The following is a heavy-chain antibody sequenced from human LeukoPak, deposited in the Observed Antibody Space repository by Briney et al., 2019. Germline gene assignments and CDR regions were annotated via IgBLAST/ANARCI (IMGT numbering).Heavy chain of an antibody. CDR1: GGSFSGYY. D-gene: IGHD3-9*01. J-gene: IGHJ4*02. Sequence: PSETLSLTCAVYGGSFSGYYWSWIRQPPGKGLEWIGEINHSGSTNYNPSLKSQVTISVDTSKNQFSLKLSSVTAADTAVYYCARGRSRRYFDWQYYFDYWGQGTLVTVSS. CDR3: ARGRSRRYFDWQYYFDY. V-gene: IGHV4-34*01. CDR2: INHSGST.